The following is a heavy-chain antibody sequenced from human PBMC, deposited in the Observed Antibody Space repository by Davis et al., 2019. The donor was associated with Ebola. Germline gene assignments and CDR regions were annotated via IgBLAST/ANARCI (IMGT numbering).Heavy chain of an antibody. CDR2: IYYSGST. CDR3: ARDQGYSYGYIYYYYGMDV. V-gene: IGHV4-39*07. Sequence: MPSETLSLTCTVFGGSISSSSYYWGWIRQPPGKGLEWIGSIYYSGSTNYNPSLKSRVTISVDTSKNQFSLKLSSVTAADTAVYYCARDQGYSYGYIYYYYGMDVWGKGTTVTVSS. D-gene: IGHD5-18*01. J-gene: IGHJ6*04. CDR1: GGSISSSSYY.